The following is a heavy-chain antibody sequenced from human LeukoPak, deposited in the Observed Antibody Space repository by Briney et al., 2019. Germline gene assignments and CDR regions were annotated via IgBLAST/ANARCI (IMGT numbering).Heavy chain of an antibody. D-gene: IGHD3-22*01. V-gene: IGHV1-69*05. CDR3: ARGPDYYDSSGYLKGSDAFDI. CDR1: GGTFSSYA. Sequence: SVKVSCKASGGTFSSYAISWVRQAPGQGLEWMGGIIPIFGTANYAQKFQGRVTITTDESTSTAYMELSSLRPEDTAVYYCARGPDYYDSSGYLKGSDAFDIWGQGTMVTVSS. CDR2: IIPIFGTA. J-gene: IGHJ3*02.